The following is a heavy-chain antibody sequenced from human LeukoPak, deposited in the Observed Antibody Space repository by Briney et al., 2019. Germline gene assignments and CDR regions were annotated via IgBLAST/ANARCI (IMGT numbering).Heavy chain of an antibody. CDR3: ARRLIEGVVDY. V-gene: IGHV3-72*01. CDR2: TRNKANGYTT. Sequence: GGSLRLSCAASGFTFSDHYMDWVRQAPGKGLEWVGRTRNKANGYTTEYAASVKGRFTISRDDSKNSLYLQMNSLKTDDTAVYYCARRLIEGVVDYWGQGTLVPVSS. J-gene: IGHJ4*02. D-gene: IGHD3-22*01. CDR1: GFTFSDHY.